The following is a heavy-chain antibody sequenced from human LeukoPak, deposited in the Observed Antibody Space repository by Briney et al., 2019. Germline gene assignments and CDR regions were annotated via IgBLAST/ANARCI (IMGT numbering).Heavy chain of an antibody. V-gene: IGHV4-31*03. CDR2: IYYSGST. D-gene: IGHD5-18*01. CDR1: GGSISSGGYY. CDR3: ARESSTYSYAPTGLDP. J-gene: IGHJ5*02. Sequence: TSQTLSLTCTVSGGSISSGGYYWSWIRQHPGKGLEWIGYIYYSGSTYYNPSLKSRVTISVDTSKNQFSLKLSSVTAADTAVYYCARESSTYSYAPTGLDPWGQGTLVTVSS.